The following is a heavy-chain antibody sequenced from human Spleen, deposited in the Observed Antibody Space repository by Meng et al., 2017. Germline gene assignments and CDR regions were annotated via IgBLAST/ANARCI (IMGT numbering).Heavy chain of an antibody. CDR3: AGGSLTVTTENINY. J-gene: IGHJ4*02. CDR1: GDSISNTNW. CDR2: IYPSGTT. Sequence: VRRQESGPGLGTPSGTLSLTCAVSGDSISNTNWWTWVRRPPGKGLEWIGEIYPSGTTDFNPSLKSRVTISVDRANNQFSLKLSSVTAADTAVYYCAGGSLTVTTENINYWGQGTLVTVSS. V-gene: IGHV4-4*02. D-gene: IGHD4-17*01.